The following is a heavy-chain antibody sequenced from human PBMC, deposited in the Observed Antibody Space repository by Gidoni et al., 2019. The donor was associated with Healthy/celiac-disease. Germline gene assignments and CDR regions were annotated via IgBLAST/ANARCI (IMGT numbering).Heavy chain of an antibody. Sequence: QVQLVHSGAEMKKPGASVNVSCKASVYTFTSSDINWVRQATGQGLEWMGWMKPTSGNTGYAKKFQGRVTMTRNTSISTDYMELSSLRSEDTAVYYCARATYDSSGMDYWGQGTLVTVSS. J-gene: IGHJ4*02. V-gene: IGHV1-8*01. CDR2: MKPTSGNT. D-gene: IGHD3-22*01. CDR1: VYTFTSSD. CDR3: ARATYDSSGMDY.